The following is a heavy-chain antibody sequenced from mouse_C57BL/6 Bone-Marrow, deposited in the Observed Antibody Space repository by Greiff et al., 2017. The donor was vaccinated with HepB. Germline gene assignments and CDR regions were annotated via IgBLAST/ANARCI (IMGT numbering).Heavy chain of an antibody. V-gene: IGHV1-82*01. Sequence: VQLQQSGPELVKPGASVKISCKASGYAFSSSWMNWVKQRPGKGLEWIGRIYPGDGDTNYNGKFKGKATLTADTSSSTAYMQLSSLTSEDSAVYFCARGGGLKAWFAYWGQGTLVTVSA. CDR3: ARGGGLKAWFAY. J-gene: IGHJ3*01. CDR1: GYAFSSSW. CDR2: IYPGDGDT. D-gene: IGHD1-3*01.